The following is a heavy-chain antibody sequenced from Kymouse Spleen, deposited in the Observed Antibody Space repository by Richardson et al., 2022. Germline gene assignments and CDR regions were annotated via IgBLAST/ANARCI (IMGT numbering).Heavy chain of an antibody. CDR2: ISGSGGST. D-gene: IGHD3-10*01. J-gene: IGHJ6*02. Sequence: EVQLVESGGGLVQPGGSLRLSCAASGFTFSSYAMSWVRQAPGKGLEWVSAISGSGGSTYYADSVKGRFTISRDNSKNTLYLQMNSLRAEDTAVYYCAKDQDGSGSYYYYYYGMDVWGQGTTVTVSS. V-gene: IGHV3-23*04. CDR1: GFTFSSYA. CDR3: AKDQDGSGSYYYYYYGMDV.